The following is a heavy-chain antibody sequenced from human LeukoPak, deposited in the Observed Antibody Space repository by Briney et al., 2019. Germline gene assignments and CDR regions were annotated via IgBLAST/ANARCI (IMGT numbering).Heavy chain of an antibody. D-gene: IGHD1/OR15-1a*01. J-gene: IGHJ6*03. CDR1: GVTFSSYS. V-gene: IGHV3-21*01. CDR3: ARVNRNYYYMGV. Sequence: PGGSLRLSCAASGVTFSSYSMNWIRQAPGKGLEWVSSISSSSSYIYYADSVKGRFTIFRDKAKNSLYLQMNSLRAEDTAVYDFARVNRNYYYMGVWGKGTTVNVSS. CDR2: ISSSSSYI.